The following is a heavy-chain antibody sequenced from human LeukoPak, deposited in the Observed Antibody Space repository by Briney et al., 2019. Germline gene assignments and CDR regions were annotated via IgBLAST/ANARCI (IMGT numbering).Heavy chain of an antibody. CDR2: IKSKTDVGTT. Sequence: WIRQPPGKGLEWVGRIKSKTDVGTTDYAAPVKGRFTISRDDSKNTLYLQMSSLKTEDTAVYYCTTEAYYYDSSGYYYDRDFDYWGQGTLVTVSS. CDR3: TTEAYYYDSSGYYYDRDFDY. D-gene: IGHD3-22*01. J-gene: IGHJ4*02. V-gene: IGHV3-15*01.